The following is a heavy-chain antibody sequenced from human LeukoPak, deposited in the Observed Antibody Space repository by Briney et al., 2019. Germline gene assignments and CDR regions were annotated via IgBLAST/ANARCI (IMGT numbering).Heavy chain of an antibody. CDR1: GGTFSSYA. CDR2: IIPIFGTA. Sequence: ASVKVSCKASGGTFSSYAISWVRQAPGQGLEWMGGIIPIFGTANYAQKFQGRVTITADESTSTAYMELSSLRSEDTAVYYCARDRDIVVVPAAIPYDAFDIWGQGTMVTVSS. V-gene: IGHV1-69*13. CDR3: ARDRDIVVVPAAIPYDAFDI. J-gene: IGHJ3*02. D-gene: IGHD2-2*02.